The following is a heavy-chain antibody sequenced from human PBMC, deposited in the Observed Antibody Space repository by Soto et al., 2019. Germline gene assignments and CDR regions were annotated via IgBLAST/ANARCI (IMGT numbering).Heavy chain of an antibody. CDR3: ARTIAVAGTNLFAY. Sequence: GEALEISGEGSGYSVTSYWISWVRQMPGKGLDWMGRIDPSDSYTNYSPSFQGHVTISAXXXIXXXYXQXXXLKASDTAMYYCARTIAVAGTNLFAYWAQGTLVTVSS. CDR2: IDPSDSYT. J-gene: IGHJ4*02. V-gene: IGHV5-10-1*01. D-gene: IGHD6-19*01. CDR1: GYSVTSYW.